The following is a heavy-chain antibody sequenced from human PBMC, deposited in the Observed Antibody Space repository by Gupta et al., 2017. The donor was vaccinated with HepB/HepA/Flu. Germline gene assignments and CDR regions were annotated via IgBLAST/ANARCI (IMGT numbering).Heavy chain of an antibody. Sequence: QVQLGQSGAEVKQPGASVKVSCKASGYTFSNYYMHWVRQAPGQGLEWMGWINSNSGGTNAAQKVQGRVTMTRDTSMSTAYMDLSRLTSDDTAVYYCARGILTTISGYWGQGTLVTVSS. CDR3: ARGILTTISGY. CDR2: INSNSGGT. J-gene: IGHJ4*02. V-gene: IGHV1-2*02. D-gene: IGHD2/OR15-2a*01. CDR1: GYTFSNYY.